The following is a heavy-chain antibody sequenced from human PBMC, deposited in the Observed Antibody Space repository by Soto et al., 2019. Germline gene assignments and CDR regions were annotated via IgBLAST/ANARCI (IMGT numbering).Heavy chain of an antibody. D-gene: IGHD3-3*01. V-gene: IGHV1-3*01. CDR3: ARDDRSVSGVVTLDH. CDR2: TNEDSGNT. Sequence: HWVRQAPGQRLEWMGFTNEDSGNTRFSQKFQGRISITRDTSASTVYLDLSSLTSEDTAIYYCARDDRSVSGVVTLDHWGPGTLVTVSS. J-gene: IGHJ4*02.